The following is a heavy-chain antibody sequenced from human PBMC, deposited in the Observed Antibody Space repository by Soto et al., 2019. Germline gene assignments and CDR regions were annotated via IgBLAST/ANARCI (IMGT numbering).Heavy chain of an antibody. V-gene: IGHV1-69*04. CDR1: GGTFSSYT. D-gene: IGHD5-12*01. J-gene: IGHJ4*02. CDR2: IIPILGIA. CDR3: ARDTSGYDSFDY. Sequence: ASVKVSCKASGGTFSSYTISWVRQAPGQGLEWMGRIIPILGIANYAQKFQGRVTITADKSTSTAYMELSSLRSEDTAVYYCARDTSGYDSFDYWGQGTLVTVSS.